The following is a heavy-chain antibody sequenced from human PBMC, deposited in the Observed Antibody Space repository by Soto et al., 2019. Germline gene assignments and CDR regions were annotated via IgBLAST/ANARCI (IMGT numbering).Heavy chain of an antibody. J-gene: IGHJ3*02. D-gene: IGHD6-19*01. V-gene: IGHV1-8*01. Sequence: ASVKVSCKASGYTFTSYDINWVRQATGQGLERMGWMNPNSGNTGYAQKFQGRVTMTRNTSISTAYMELSSLRSEDTAVYYCATAVAGTSNAFDIWGQGTMVTVSS. CDR3: ATAVAGTSNAFDI. CDR2: MNPNSGNT. CDR1: GYTFTSYD.